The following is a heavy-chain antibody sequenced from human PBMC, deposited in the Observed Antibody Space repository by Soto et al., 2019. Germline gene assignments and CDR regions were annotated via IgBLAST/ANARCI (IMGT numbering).Heavy chain of an antibody. D-gene: IGHD2-15*01. CDR1: GGSISSSDYY. V-gene: IGHV4-39*01. J-gene: IGHJ2*01. Sequence: QVHLQESGPGLVKPSETLSLTCTVSGGSISSSDYYWGWIRQPPGKGLEWIGSISFGVTTYYNPSLKSRLTISIDTSNNQFSLKLSSVTAADTAVYYCVTYSVSRLLNHWYFDLWGRGTLVTVSS. CDR3: VTYSVSRLLNHWYFDL. CDR2: ISFGVTT.